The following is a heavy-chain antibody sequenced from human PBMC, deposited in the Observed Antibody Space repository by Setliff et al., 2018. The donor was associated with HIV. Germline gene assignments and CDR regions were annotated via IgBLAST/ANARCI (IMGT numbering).Heavy chain of an antibody. V-gene: IGHV1-46*01. CDR1: GYTFTTYY. CDR3: AKGIKWLHP. Sequence: GASVKVSCKASGYTFTTYYIHWMRQAPGQGLEWLAVINPGGGNTNYAQKFQGRVTITADESTSTAYMELSSLRSEDTAVYYCAKGIKWLHPWGRGTLVTVSS. J-gene: IGHJ5*02. CDR2: INPGGGNT.